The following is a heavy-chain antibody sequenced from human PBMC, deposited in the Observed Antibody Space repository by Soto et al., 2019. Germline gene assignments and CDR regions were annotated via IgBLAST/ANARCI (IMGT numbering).Heavy chain of an antibody. D-gene: IGHD3-3*01. V-gene: IGHV3-7*01. CDR2: IKQDGSEK. CDR3: ARDLGYYDFWSGHYYYYYGMDV. CDR1: GFTFSSYW. J-gene: IGHJ6*02. Sequence: LRLSCAASGFTFSSYWMSWVRQAPGKGLEWVANIKQDGSEKYYVDSVKGRFTISRDNAKNSLYLQMNSLRAEDTAVYYCARDLGYYDFWSGHYYYYYGMDVWGQGTTVTVSS.